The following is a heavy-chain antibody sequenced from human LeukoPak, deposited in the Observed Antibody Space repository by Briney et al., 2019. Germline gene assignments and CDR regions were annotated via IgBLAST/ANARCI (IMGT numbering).Heavy chain of an antibody. CDR1: GCSISSYY. CDR2: IYYSGST. D-gene: IGHD6-19*01. J-gene: IGHJ4*02. CDR3: SGASSGCYVYFDY. Sequence: SETLSLTCTVSGCSISSYYWSWIRQPPWKELEWIGYIYYSGSTNYNPSLKSRVTISVDTTKNQFSLQLSYVTAADTAVYYCSGASSGCYVYFDYWGQGTLVTVFS. V-gene: IGHV4-59*01.